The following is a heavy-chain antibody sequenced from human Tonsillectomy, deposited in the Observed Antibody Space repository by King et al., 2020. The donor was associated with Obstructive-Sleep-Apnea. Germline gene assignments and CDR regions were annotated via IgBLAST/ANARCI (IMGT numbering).Heavy chain of an antibody. CDR2: ISWNSGNI. D-gene: IGHD2-8*01. Sequence: VQLVESGGGLVQPGRSLRLSCAASGFTFDDYAMHWVRQAPGKGLEWVSGISWNSGNIGYADSVKGRFTISRDNAKNSLYLQMNSLRAEDTALYYCAKALKGLMGDLGMDVWGQGTTVTVSS. CDR3: AKALKGLMGDLGMDV. V-gene: IGHV3-9*01. CDR1: GFTFDDYA. J-gene: IGHJ6*02.